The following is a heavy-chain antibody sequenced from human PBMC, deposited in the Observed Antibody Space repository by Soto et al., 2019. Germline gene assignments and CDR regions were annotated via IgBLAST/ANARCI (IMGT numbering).Heavy chain of an antibody. CDR2: INPSGGST. J-gene: IGHJ4*02. D-gene: IGHD2-15*01. CDR1: GYTFTSYY. V-gene: IGHV1-46*03. CDR3: ARAIAGNKQYCSGGSCYGHFDY. Sequence: ASVKVSCKSSGYTFTSYYMRWVRQAPGQGLEWMGIINPSGGSTSYAQKFQGSVTMTRDTSTSTVYMELSSLRSEDTAVYYCARAIAGNKQYCSGGSCYGHFDYWGQGTLVTVSS.